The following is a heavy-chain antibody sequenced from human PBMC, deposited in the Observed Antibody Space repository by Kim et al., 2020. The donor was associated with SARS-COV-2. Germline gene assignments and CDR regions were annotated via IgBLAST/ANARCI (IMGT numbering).Heavy chain of an antibody. J-gene: IGHJ4*02. CDR3: APRGGLIADSFDY. V-gene: IGHV3-23*01. D-gene: IGHD6-13*01. CDR1: GFTFSSYA. CDR2: ISGSGGST. Sequence: GGSLRLSCAASGFTFSSYAMSWVRQAPGRGLEWVSAISGSGGSTYYADSVKGRFTISRDNSKNTLYLQMNGLRAEDTAVYYCAPRGGLIADSFDYWGQGTLVTVSS.